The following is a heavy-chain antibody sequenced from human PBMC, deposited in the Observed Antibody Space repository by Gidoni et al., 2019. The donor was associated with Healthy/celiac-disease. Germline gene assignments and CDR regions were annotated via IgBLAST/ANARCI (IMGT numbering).Heavy chain of an antibody. Sequence: QVPLVQSGAEVKKPGASVKVSCKASGYTFTSYGISWVRQAPGQGLEWMGWISAYNGNTNYAKKLQGRVTMTTDTSTSTAYMELRSLRSDDTAVYYCARYQKPHVGIYCSGGSCYIGAGMDVWGQGTTVTVSS. D-gene: IGHD2-15*01. CDR2: ISAYNGNT. CDR3: ARYQKPHVGIYCSGGSCYIGAGMDV. V-gene: IGHV1-18*01. CDR1: GYTFTSYG. J-gene: IGHJ6*02.